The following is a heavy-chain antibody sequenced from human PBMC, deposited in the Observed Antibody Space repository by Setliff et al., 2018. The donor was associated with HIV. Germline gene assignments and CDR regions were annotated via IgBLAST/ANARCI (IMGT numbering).Heavy chain of an antibody. V-gene: IGHV4-39*01. D-gene: IGHD2-21*01. CDR3: ERVIGPLPTWATFYDAMDV. CDR1: GGSISSGSYY. Sequence: SETLSLTCTVSGGSISSGSYYWGWIRQPPGKGLEWIGSIYYSGSTYSNPSLKSRVTISADTSKTQLSLKLNSVTAADTAVYYCERVIGPLPTWATFYDAMDVWGKGITVTVSS. CDR2: IYYSGST. J-gene: IGHJ6*04.